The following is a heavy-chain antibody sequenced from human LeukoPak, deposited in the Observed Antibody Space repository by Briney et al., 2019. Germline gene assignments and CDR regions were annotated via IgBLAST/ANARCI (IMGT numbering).Heavy chain of an antibody. CDR2: INHSGST. J-gene: IGHJ4*02. V-gene: IGHV4-34*01. CDR3: ARGLPKYYYDRSRGSERLDY. CDR1: GGSFSGYY. Sequence: SETLSLTCAVYGGSFSGYYWSWIRQPPGKGLEWIGEINHSGSTNYNPSLKSRVTISVDTSKNQFSLKLSSVTAADAAVYYCARGLPKYYYDRSRGSERLDYWGQGTLVTVSS. D-gene: IGHD3-22*01.